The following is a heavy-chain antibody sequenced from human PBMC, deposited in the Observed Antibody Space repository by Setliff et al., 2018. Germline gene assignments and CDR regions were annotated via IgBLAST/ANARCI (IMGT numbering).Heavy chain of an antibody. V-gene: IGHV1-18*01. CDR2: ISVYNGNT. CDR3: ARLTYNLYYYLDV. Sequence: ASVKVSCKASGFAFSSSGISWVRQAPGQGLEWMGWISVYNGNTNYAQTFQDRVTMTTDTSTNTAYLELRNLRSDDTAVYYCARLTYNLYYYLDVWGKGTPVTVSS. J-gene: IGHJ6*03. CDR1: GFAFSSSG. D-gene: IGHD1-1*01.